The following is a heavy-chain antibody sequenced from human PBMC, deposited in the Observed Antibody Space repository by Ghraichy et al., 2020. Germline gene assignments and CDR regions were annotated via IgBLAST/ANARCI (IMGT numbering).Heavy chain of an antibody. CDR1: GGSISSYY. J-gene: IGHJ4*02. D-gene: IGHD3-10*01. CDR3: ARGGRKGNFDY. CDR2: IYYSGST. Sequence: SETLSLTCTVSGGSISSYYWSWIRQPPGKGLEWIGYIYYSGSTNYNPSLKSRVTISVDTSKNQFSLKLSSVTAADTAVYYCARGGRKGNFDYWGQGTLVTVSS. V-gene: IGHV4-59*01.